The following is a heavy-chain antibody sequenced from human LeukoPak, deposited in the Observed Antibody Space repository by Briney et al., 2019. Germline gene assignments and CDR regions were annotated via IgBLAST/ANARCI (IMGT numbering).Heavy chain of an antibody. CDR1: GFTFSSYA. J-gene: IGHJ6*03. CDR2: ISGSGGST. D-gene: IGHD5-12*01. V-gene: IGHV3-23*01. CDR3: ARSYSGYDWTKFRYYYYMDV. Sequence: PGGSLRLSCAASGFTFSSYAMSWVRQAPGKGLEWVSAISGSGGSTYYADSVKGRFAISRDNSKNTLYLQMNSLRAEDTAVYYCARSYSGYDWTKFRYYYYMDVWGKGTTVTVSS.